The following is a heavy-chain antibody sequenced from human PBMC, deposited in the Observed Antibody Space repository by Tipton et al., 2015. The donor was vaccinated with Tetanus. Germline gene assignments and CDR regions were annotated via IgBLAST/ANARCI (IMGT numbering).Heavy chain of an antibody. CDR3: ARANDEFPKKGPFDS. J-gene: IGHJ4*02. V-gene: IGHV4-59*01. D-gene: IGHD2-21*01. Sequence: TLSLTCTVSGDSIRSYYLTWIRQPPGKGLQWIGYIIYGGNGVYNPSLQSRVSISADSSKNQFSLNVSSVTAADTAVYYCARANDEFPKKGPFDSWGQGSLVIVSS. CDR1: GDSIRSYY. CDR2: IIYGGNG.